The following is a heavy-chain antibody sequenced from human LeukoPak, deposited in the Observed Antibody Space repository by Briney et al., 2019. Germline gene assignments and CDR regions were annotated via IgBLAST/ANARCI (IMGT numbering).Heavy chain of an antibody. D-gene: IGHD3-22*01. CDR3: AAALTYYYDSSGYLWY. CDR2: ISYDGSNK. V-gene: IGHV3-30-3*01. CDR1: GFTFSSYA. J-gene: IGHJ4*02. Sequence: PGGSLRLSCAASGFTFSSYAMHWVRQAPGKGLGWVAVISYDGSNKYYADSVKGRFTSSRDNSKNTLYLQMNSLRAEDTAVYYCAAALTYYYDSSGYLWYWGQGTLVTVSS.